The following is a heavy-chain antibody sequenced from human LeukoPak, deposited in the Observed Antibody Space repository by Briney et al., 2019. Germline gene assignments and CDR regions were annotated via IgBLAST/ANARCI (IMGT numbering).Heavy chain of an antibody. CDR1: GGTFSSYA. Sequence: ASVKVSCKASGGTFSSYAISWVRQAPGQGLEWMGRIIPIFGTANYAQKFQGRVTITTDESTSTAYMELSSLRSEDKAVYYWAREKYDFWSGALGYWGQGTLVTVSS. J-gene: IGHJ4*02. CDR2: IIPIFGTA. CDR3: AREKYDFWSGALGY. V-gene: IGHV1-69*05. D-gene: IGHD3-3*01.